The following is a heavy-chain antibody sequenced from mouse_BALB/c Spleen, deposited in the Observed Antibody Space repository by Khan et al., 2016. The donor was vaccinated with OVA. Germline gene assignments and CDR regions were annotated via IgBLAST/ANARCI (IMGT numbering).Heavy chain of an antibody. V-gene: IGHV5-17*02. CDR2: ISTDSNNI. Sequence: VQLKESGAGLVQPGGSRKLSCAASGFTFTGYGMHWIRQAPEKGLEWVAYISTDSNNIYYAATVKGRFTISRDNPKNTLFLQMTSLRSGDTAMYFCATSYFYGYYFDYWGQGTTLTVSS. CDR3: ATSYFYGYYFDY. CDR1: GFTFTGYG. D-gene: IGHD1-1*01. J-gene: IGHJ2*01.